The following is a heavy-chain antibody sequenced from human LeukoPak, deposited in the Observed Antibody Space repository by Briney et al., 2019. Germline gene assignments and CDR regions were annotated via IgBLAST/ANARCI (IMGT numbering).Heavy chain of an antibody. CDR2: ISYDGSNK. D-gene: IGHD5-18*01. Sequence: GGSLRLSCAASGFTFSSYGMHWVRQAPGKGLEWVAVISYDGSNKYYADSVKGRFTISRDNSKNTLYLQMNSLRAEDTAVYYCAKEVDTAMATDYWGQGTLVTVSS. CDR3: AKEVDTAMATDY. V-gene: IGHV3-30*18. J-gene: IGHJ4*02. CDR1: GFTFSSYG.